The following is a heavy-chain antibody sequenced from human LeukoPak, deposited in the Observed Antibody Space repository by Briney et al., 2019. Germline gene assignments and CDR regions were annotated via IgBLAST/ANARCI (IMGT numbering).Heavy chain of an antibody. CDR3: AREGSMTARPFVSIDY. Sequence: KPSETLSLTCTVSGGSISIYYWSWIRQPAGKGLEWIGRIHTSGNTDYNPSLKSRVTMSVDTSKNQFSLKLSSVTAADTAVYYCAREGSMTARPFVSIDYWGQGTLVTISS. CDR1: GGSISIYY. J-gene: IGHJ4*02. CDR2: IHTSGNT. V-gene: IGHV4-4*07. D-gene: IGHD6-6*01.